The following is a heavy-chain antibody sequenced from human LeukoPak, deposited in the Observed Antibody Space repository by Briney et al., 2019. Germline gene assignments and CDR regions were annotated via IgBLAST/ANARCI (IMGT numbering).Heavy chain of an antibody. Sequence: PSGTLSLTCTVSGGSISSGSYYWSWIRQPAGKGLEWIGRIYTSGSTNYNPSLKSRVTISVDTSKNQFSLKLSSVTAADTAVYYCARGSLFRGDMDYWGQGTLVTVSS. CDR1: GGSISSGSYY. CDR2: IYTSGST. V-gene: IGHV4-61*02. D-gene: IGHD3-10*01. J-gene: IGHJ4*02. CDR3: ARGSLFRGDMDY.